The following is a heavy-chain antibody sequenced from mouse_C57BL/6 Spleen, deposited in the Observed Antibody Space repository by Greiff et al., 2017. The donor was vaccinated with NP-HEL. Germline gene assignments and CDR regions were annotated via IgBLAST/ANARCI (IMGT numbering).Heavy chain of an antibody. Sequence: QVQLQQPGAELVKPGASVKLSCKASGYTFTSYWMHWVKQRPGQGLEWIGMIHPNSGSTNYNEKFKSKATLTVDKSSSTAYMQLRSGTSEDSAVDECARRGRGGYFDVWGTGTTVTVSS. V-gene: IGHV1-64*01. CDR2: IHPNSGST. J-gene: IGHJ1*03. D-gene: IGHD3-3*01. CDR3: ARRGRGGYFDV. CDR1: GYTFTSYW.